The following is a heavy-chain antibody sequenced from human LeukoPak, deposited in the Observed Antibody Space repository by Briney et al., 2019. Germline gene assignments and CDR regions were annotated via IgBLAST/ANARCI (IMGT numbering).Heavy chain of an antibody. CDR1: GFTFDDYA. CDR2: ISWNSGSI. CDR3: ARDRSYGSFDH. D-gene: IGHD5-18*01. J-gene: IGHJ4*02. Sequence: GGSLRLSCAASGFTFDDYAMHWVRQAPGKGLEWVSGISWNSGSIGYADSVKGRFTISRDNAKNSLYLQMNSLRAEDTALYHCARDRSYGSFDHWGQGPLVTVSS. V-gene: IGHV3-9*01.